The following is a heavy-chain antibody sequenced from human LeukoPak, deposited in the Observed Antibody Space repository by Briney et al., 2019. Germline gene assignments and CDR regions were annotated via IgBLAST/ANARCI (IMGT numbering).Heavy chain of an antibody. D-gene: IGHD2-2*01. Sequence: PSETLSLTCTVSGGSISSSSYYWGWIRQPPGKGLVWIGSIYYSGSTYYNPSLKSRVTISVDTSKNQFSLKLSSVTAADTAVYYCARVGKIGVGHFFWGQGTLVTVSS. J-gene: IGHJ4*02. V-gene: IGHV4-39*07. CDR3: ARVGKIGVGHFF. CDR1: GGSISSSSYY. CDR2: IYYSGST.